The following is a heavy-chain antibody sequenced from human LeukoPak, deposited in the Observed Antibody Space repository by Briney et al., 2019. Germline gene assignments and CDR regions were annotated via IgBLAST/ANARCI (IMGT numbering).Heavy chain of an antibody. Sequence: GASVKVSCKASGYTFTGYYMHWGRQAPGQGLEWMGWINPNSGGTNYAQKFQGRVTMTRDTSISTAYMELSRLRSDDTAVYYCAREVVYYDSRSFDYWGQGTLVTVSS. CDR2: INPNSGGT. CDR3: AREVVYYDSRSFDY. V-gene: IGHV1-2*02. D-gene: IGHD3-22*01. CDR1: GYTFTGYY. J-gene: IGHJ4*02.